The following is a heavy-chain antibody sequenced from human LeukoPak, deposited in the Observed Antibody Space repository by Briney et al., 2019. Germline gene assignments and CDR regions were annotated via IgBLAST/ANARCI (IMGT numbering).Heavy chain of an antibody. V-gene: IGHV3-30*18. CDR3: AKGWPRRDAFDI. J-gene: IGHJ3*02. D-gene: IGHD2-15*01. Sequence: GGSLRLSCAISGFTSTTAWMTWVRQAPGKGLEWVAVISYDGSNKYYADSVKGRFTISTDSSKNMMFLQMNSLRADDTAVYYCAKGWPRRDAFDIWGRGTMVAVSS. CDR1: GFTSTTAW. CDR2: ISYDGSNK.